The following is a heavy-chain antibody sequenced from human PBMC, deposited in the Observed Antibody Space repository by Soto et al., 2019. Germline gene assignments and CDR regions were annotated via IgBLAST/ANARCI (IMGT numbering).Heavy chain of an antibody. Sequence: LRLSCAASGFTFSTYAMSWVRQAPGKGLEWVSAISGSGTTTYYADSVKGRFTIARDNSKNTLNLQMNSLRAEDTAVYYCTKGRTLEAWGQGTTVTVSS. CDR1: GFTFSTYA. V-gene: IGHV3-23*01. CDR3: TKGRTLEA. J-gene: IGHJ6*02. CDR2: ISGSGTTT.